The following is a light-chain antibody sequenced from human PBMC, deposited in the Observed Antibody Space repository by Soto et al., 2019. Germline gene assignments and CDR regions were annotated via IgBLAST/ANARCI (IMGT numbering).Light chain of an antibody. V-gene: IGLV1-40*01. Sequence: QSVLTQPPSVSGAPGQRVTISCTGSSSNIGAGYDVHWYQQLPGTAPKLLIYGNSNRPSGVPDRFSGSKSGTSASLAITGLQADDEADYSCQSYDSSLSGYVVFGGGTKVTVL. J-gene: IGLJ2*01. CDR3: QSYDSSLSGYVV. CDR2: GNS. CDR1: SSNIGAGYD.